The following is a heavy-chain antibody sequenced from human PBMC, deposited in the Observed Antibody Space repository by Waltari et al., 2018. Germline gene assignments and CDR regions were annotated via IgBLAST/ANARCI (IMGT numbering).Heavy chain of an antibody. V-gene: IGHV2-5*02. J-gene: IGHJ4*02. D-gene: IGHD3-9*01. CDR3: AHRLRYFDY. Sequence: QITLKESGPTLVKPTQTLTLTCTFSGFSLSTSGVGVGWIRQPPGKALEWLAIIYWDDDKRYIPALKCRVTSTKDTSKNQVVLTMTNMDPVYTATYYCAHRLRYFDYWGQGTLVTVSS. CDR2: IYWDDDK. CDR1: GFSLSTSGVG.